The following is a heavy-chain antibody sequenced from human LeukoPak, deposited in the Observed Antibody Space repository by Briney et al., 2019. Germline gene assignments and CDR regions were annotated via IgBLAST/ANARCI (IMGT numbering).Heavy chain of an antibody. J-gene: IGHJ3*02. D-gene: IGHD3-9*01. CDR2: ISWNSGSI. CDR1: GFTFDDYA. V-gene: IGHV3-9*01. CDR3: AKSTRYYDILTGPFDI. Sequence: PGGSLRLSCAASGFTFDDYAMHWVRHAPGKGLEWVSGISWNSGSIGYADSVKGRFTISRDNAKNSLYLQMNSLRAEDTALYYSAKSTRYYDILTGPFDIWGQGTMVTVSS.